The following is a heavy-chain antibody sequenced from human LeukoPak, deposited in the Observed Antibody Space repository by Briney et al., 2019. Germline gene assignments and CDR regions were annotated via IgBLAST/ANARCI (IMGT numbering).Heavy chain of an antibody. CDR1: GFTFSSYS. J-gene: IGHJ3*02. D-gene: IGHD4-11*01. CDR3: ARDRPTSHSDAFDI. V-gene: IGHV3-21*01. Sequence: GGSLRLSCAASGFTFSSYSMNWVRQAPGKGLEWVSSISSSSSYIYYADSVKGRFTISRDNAKNSLYLQMNSLRAEDTAVYYCARDRPTSHSDAFDIWGQGTMVTASS. CDR2: ISSSSSYI.